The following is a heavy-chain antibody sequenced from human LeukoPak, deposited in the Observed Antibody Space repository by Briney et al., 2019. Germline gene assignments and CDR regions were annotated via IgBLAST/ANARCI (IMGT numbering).Heavy chain of an antibody. Sequence: ASVKVSCKASGYTFTSYDINWVRQATGQGLECMGWMNPNSGNTGYTQKFQGRVTITRNTSISTAYMELSSLRSEDTAVYYCARAAGIRPGYIDYWGQGTLVTVSS. V-gene: IGHV1-8*01. J-gene: IGHJ4*02. CDR1: GYTFTSYD. CDR3: ARAAGIRPGYIDY. CDR2: MNPNSGNT.